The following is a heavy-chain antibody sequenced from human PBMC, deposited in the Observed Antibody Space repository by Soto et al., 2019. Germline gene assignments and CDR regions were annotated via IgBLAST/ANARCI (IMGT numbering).Heavy chain of an antibody. V-gene: IGHV4-31*03. CDR1: GGSISSGGYY. J-gene: IGHJ4*02. D-gene: IGHD3-22*01. CDR2: IYYSGNT. Sequence: QVQLQESGPGLVKPSQTLSLTCTVSGGSISSGGYYWSWIRQHPGKGLEWIGYIYYSGNTYYNPSLKSRVTISVDTSKNQXSLKLSXVTXAXTXVXYCARATYYYDSSGYSDRVLDYWGQGTLVTVSS. CDR3: ARATYYYDSSGYSDRVLDY.